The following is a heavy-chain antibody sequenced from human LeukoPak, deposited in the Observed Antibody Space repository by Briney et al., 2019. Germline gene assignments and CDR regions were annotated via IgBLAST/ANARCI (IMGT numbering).Heavy chain of an antibody. Sequence: GASVKVSCKASGYTFTGYYMHWGRQAPGQGLEWMGRINPNSGGTNYAQKFQGRVTMTRDTSISTAYMELSRLRSDDTAVYYCARDLTHDSSGDLDYWGQGTLVTVSS. CDR2: INPNSGGT. J-gene: IGHJ4*02. CDR3: ARDLTHDSSGDLDY. V-gene: IGHV1-2*06. D-gene: IGHD3-22*01. CDR1: GYTFTGYY.